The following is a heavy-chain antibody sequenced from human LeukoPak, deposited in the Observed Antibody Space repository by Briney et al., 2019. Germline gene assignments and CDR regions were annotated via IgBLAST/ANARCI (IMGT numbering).Heavy chain of an antibody. V-gene: IGHV1-18*04. J-gene: IGHJ6*04. CDR2: ISAYNGST. D-gene: IGHD3-10*01. Sequence: ASVKVSCKASGYTFTSYGISWVRQAPGQGLEWMGWISAYNGSTNYAQKLQGRVTMTTDTSTSTAYMELRSLRSDDTAVYYCARDHTMVRGVNHGMDVWGKGTTVTVSS. CDR3: ARDHTMVRGVNHGMDV. CDR1: GYTFTSYG.